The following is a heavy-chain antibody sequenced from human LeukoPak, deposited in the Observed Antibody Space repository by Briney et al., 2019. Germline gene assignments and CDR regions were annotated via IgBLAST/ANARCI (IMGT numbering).Heavy chain of an antibody. J-gene: IGHJ4*02. D-gene: IGHD1-26*01. CDR1: GFTFSSYG. V-gene: IGHV4-59*12. CDR3: ARGISGSYYGTFDY. Sequence: GSLRLSCAASGFTFSSYGMSWVRQPPGKGLEWIGYIDHTGITNYNPSLNSRVTISRDTSKNHFSLKLSSVTAADTAVYYCARGISGSYYGTFDYWGQGTLVTVSS. CDR2: IDHTGIT.